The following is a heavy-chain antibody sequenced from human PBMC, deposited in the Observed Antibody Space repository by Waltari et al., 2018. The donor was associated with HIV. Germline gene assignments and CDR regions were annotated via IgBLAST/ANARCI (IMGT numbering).Heavy chain of an antibody. J-gene: IGHJ6*02. D-gene: IGHD3-3*01. CDR1: GGSISSSNW. V-gene: IGHV4-4*02. CDR3: ARRYDFWSGYQNYYYYGMDV. CDR2: IYHSGST. Sequence: QVQLQESGPGLVKPSGTLSLTCAVSGGSISSSNWWSWVRQPPGKGREWIGEIYHSGSTNYNPSLKSRVTISVDKSKNQFSLKLSSVTAADTAVYYCARRYDFWSGYQNYYYYGMDVWGQGTTVTVSS.